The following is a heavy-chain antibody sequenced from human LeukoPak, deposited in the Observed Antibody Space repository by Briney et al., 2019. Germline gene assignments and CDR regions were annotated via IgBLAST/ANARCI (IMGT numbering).Heavy chain of an antibody. CDR2: ISWNSGSI. J-gene: IGHJ3*02. V-gene: IGHV3-9*03. CDR3: AKDRKYRAVAGLVDAFDI. D-gene: IGHD6-19*01. Sequence: GGSLRLSCAASGFTFDDYAMHWVRQAPGKGLEWVSGISWNSGSIGYADSVKGRFTISRDNAKNSLYLQMNSLRAEDMALYYCAKDRKYRAVAGLVDAFDIWGQGTMVTVSS. CDR1: GFTFDDYA.